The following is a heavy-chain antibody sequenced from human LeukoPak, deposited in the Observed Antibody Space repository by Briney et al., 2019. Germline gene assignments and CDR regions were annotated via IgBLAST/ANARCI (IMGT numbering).Heavy chain of an antibody. J-gene: IGHJ4*02. D-gene: IGHD2-15*01. CDR2: ISYDGSNK. Sequence: PGGTLRLSCAASGFTFSSYAMHWVRQAPGKGLEWVAVISYDGSNKYYADSMKGRFTISRDNSKNTLYLQMNSLRAEDTAVYYCARDSRRYCSGGSCSNFDYWGQGTLVTVSS. V-gene: IGHV3-30-3*01. CDR3: ARDSRRYCSGGSCSNFDY. CDR1: GFTFSSYA.